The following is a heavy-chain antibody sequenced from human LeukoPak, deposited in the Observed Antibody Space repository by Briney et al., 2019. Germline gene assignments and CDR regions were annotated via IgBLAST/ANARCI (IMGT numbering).Heavy chain of an antibody. Sequence: SETLSLTCTVSGGSISSGGYYWSWIRQHPGKGLEWIGYIYYSGSTYYNPSLKSRVTISVDTSKDQFSLKLSSVTAADTAVYYCARGAAADTAFDYWGQGTLVTVSS. CDR3: ARGAAADTAFDY. CDR1: GGSISSGGYY. D-gene: IGHD6-13*01. CDR2: IYYSGST. J-gene: IGHJ4*02. V-gene: IGHV4-31*03.